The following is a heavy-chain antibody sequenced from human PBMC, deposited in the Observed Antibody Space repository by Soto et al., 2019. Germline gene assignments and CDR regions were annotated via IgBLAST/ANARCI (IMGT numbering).Heavy chain of an antibody. CDR1: GYTFTSYD. D-gene: IGHD6-13*01. Sequence: GASVKVSCKASGYTFTSYDINWVRQATGQGLEWMGWMNPNSGNTGYAQKFQGRVTMTGNTSISTAYMELSSLRSEDTAVYYCARVGYSSSWYYYYYGMDVWGQGTTVTVSS. J-gene: IGHJ6*02. CDR3: ARVGYSSSWYYYYYGMDV. V-gene: IGHV1-8*01. CDR2: MNPNSGNT.